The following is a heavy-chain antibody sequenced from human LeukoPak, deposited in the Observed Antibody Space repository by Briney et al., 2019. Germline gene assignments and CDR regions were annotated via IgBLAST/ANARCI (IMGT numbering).Heavy chain of an antibody. V-gene: IGHV1-2*02. CDR3: ARDGVSTTPDFDY. Sequence: GASVTVSCTPSGYTFTAYYMYWLRQAPGQGLECMGWIYPNSGATAYAQNFQGRVTMTRDTSVSTIYMELSRLRSDDTAVYYCARDGVSTTPDFDYWGQGTLVTVSS. CDR1: GYTFTAYY. J-gene: IGHJ4*02. CDR2: IYPNSGAT. D-gene: IGHD2-8*01.